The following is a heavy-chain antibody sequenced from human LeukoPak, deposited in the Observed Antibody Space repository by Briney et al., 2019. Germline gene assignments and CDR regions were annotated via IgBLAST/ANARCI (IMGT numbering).Heavy chain of an antibody. CDR2: ITNDGSST. CDR3: AKDWKPDGLYDLDY. V-gene: IGHV3-74*01. CDR1: GLTFSSHW. D-gene: IGHD5/OR15-5a*01. J-gene: IGHJ4*02. Sequence: GGSLRLSCAASGLTFSSHWMHWVRQAPGKGLVWVSRITNDGSSTTYADSVKGRFTISRDNSQNTLYLQMNSLRVEDTAVYYCAKDWKPDGLYDLDYWGQGTLVTVSS.